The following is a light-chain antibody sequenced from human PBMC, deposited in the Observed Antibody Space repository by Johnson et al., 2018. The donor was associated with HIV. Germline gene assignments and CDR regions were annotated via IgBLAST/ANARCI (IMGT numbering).Light chain of an antibody. CDR2: ENN. J-gene: IGLJ1*01. CDR1: SSNIGNNY. V-gene: IGLV1-51*02. CDR3: ETWDRNLRAEV. Sequence: QSVLTQPPSVSAAPGQKVTISCSGSSSNIGNNYVSWYQQLPGTAPKLLIYENNKRPSGIPDRFSGSKSGTSATLGITGLKTGDEADYYCETWDRNLRAEVFGSGTRVTVL.